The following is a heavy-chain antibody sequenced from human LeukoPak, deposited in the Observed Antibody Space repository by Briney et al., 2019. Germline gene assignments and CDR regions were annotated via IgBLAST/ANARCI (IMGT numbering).Heavy chain of an antibody. CDR3: ARLYRAYSGSRSPYHIDC. Sequence: GESLKISCKASGYSFTSYWIGWVRQMPGKGLEWMGIIYPGDSDTRYSPSFQGQVTISADKSISTAYLQWSSLKASDTAMCYCARLYRAYSGSRSPYHIDCWGKGTLVTVS. J-gene: IGHJ4*02. D-gene: IGHD3-10*01. CDR1: GYSFTSYW. V-gene: IGHV5-51*01. CDR2: IYPGDSDT.